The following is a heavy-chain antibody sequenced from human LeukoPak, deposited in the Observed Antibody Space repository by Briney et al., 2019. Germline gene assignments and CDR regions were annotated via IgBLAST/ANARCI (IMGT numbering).Heavy chain of an antibody. J-gene: IGHJ5*02. Sequence: GESLKISCKGSGYSFTSYWIAWVRQMPGKGLEWMGIIYPGDSDTRYSPSFQGQVSISADKSISTACLQWSSLKASDTAIYYCAGQAPLAGSYRGWFDPWGQGTLVTVSS. V-gene: IGHV5-51*01. D-gene: IGHD3-9*01. CDR2: IYPGDSDT. CDR3: AGQAPLAGSYRGWFDP. CDR1: GYSFTSYW.